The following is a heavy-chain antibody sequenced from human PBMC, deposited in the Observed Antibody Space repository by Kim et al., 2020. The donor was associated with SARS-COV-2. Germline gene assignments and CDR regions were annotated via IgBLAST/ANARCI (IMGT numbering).Heavy chain of an antibody. J-gene: IGHJ5*02. V-gene: IGHV4-31*03. Sequence: SETLSLTCTVSGGSISSGGYYWSWIRQHPGKGLEWIGYIYYSGSTYYNPSLKSRVTISVDTSKNQFSLKLSSVTAADTAVYYCAREITIFGVGNWFDPWGQGTLVTVSS. D-gene: IGHD3-3*01. CDR1: GGSISSGGYY. CDR2: IYYSGST. CDR3: AREITIFGVGNWFDP.